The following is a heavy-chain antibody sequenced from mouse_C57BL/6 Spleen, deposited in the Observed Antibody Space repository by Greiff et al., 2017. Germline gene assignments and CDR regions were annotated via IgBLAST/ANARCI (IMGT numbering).Heavy chain of an antibody. CDR2: IDPSDSYT. CDR3: ARRGSRGYFDV. V-gene: IGHV1-69*01. J-gene: IGHJ1*03. CDR1: GYTFTSYW. Sequence: QVQLQQPGAELVMPGASVKLSCKASGYTFTSYWMHWVKQRPGQGLEWIGEIDPSDSYTNYNQKFKGKSTLTVDKSSSTAYMQLSSLPSEDSAVEYCARRGSRGYFDVWGTGTTVTVSS. D-gene: IGHD1-1*02.